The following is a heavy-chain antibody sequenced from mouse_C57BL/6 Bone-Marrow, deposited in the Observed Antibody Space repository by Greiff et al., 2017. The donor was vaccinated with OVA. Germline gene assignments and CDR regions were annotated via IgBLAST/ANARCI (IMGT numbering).Heavy chain of an antibody. D-gene: IGHD2-5*01. V-gene: IGHV2-2*01. Sequence: VQLQESGPGLVQPSQSLSITCTVSGFSLTSYGVHWVRQSPGKGLEWLGVIWSGGSTDYNAAFISRLSISKDNSKSQVSYKMNSLQADDAAIYYCAPGSNYWYFDVWGTGTTVTVSS. CDR1: GFSLTSYG. J-gene: IGHJ1*03. CDR2: IWSGGST. CDR3: APGSNYWYFDV.